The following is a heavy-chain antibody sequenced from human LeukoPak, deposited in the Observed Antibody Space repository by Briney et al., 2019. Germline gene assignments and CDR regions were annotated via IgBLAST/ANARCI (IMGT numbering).Heavy chain of an antibody. V-gene: IGHV3-7*01. CDR1: GFPFSDYW. CDR2: IKQDGREG. CDR3: SRRLDY. Sequence: GGSLRLSCAASGFPFSDYWMDWVRQAPGKGMEWVANIKQDGREGYYAVSVKGRFTISRDNAKSSLYLQMNRLRAEDTAVYYCSRRLDYWGQGALVSVSS. J-gene: IGHJ4*02.